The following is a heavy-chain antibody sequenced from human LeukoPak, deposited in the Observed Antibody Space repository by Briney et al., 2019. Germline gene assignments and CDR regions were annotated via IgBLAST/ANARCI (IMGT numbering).Heavy chain of an antibody. D-gene: IGHD2-21*02. CDR2: IRYDGSNK. CDR3: AKEVGDYKYYFDY. J-gene: IGHJ4*02. V-gene: IGHV3-30*02. Sequence: GGSLRLSCAASGFTFSTYGMHWVRQAPGKGLEWVAFIRYDGSNKYYADSVKGRFTISRDNSKNTLYLQLNSLRAEDTAVYYCAKEVGDYKYYFDYWGQGTLVTVSS. CDR1: GFTFSTYG.